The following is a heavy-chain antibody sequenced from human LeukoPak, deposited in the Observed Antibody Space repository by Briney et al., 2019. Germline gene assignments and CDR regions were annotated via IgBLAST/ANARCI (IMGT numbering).Heavy chain of an antibody. CDR2: IRYDGSNE. CDR3: AKNSGDYSYYYYSFMDV. CDR1: GFLFKNYG. D-gene: IGHD4-17*01. Sequence: PGGSLRLSCVASGFLFKNYGMHWVRQTPGKGLEWVTFIRYDGSNEYYSDSVKGRFTISRDNSKSTLYLQMNSLRAEDTAVYYCAKNSGDYSYYYYSFMDVWGKGTTVTISS. V-gene: IGHV3-30*02. J-gene: IGHJ6*03.